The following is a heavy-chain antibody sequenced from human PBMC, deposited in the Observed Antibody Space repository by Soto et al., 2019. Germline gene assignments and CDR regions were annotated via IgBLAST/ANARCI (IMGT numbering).Heavy chain of an antibody. D-gene: IGHD5-12*01. CDR3: ATQGYSGYDYPY. CDR2: IIPIFGTA. V-gene: IGHV1-69*01. CDR1: GGTFSSYA. J-gene: IGHJ4*02. Sequence: QVQLVQSGAEVKKPGSSVKVSCKASGGTFSSYAISWVRQAPGQGLERMGGIIPIFGTANYAQKFQGRVTITAVETTSTAYMELSSLRSEDTAVYYCATQGYSGYDYPYCGQGTLVTVYS.